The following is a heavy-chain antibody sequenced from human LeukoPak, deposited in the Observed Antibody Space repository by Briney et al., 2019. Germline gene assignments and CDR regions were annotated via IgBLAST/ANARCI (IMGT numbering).Heavy chain of an antibody. CDR1: GYTFTSYY. CDR2: INPSGGSI. CDR3: ARDFLAGAAARFDP. J-gene: IGHJ5*02. Sequence: ASVKVSCKASGYTFTSYYIHWVRQAPGQGLEWMGIINPSGGSITYAQKFQGRVTMTRDTSTSTIYMELSSLTSEDTAVYYCARDFLAGAAARFDPWGQGTLVTVSS. D-gene: IGHD4-17*01. V-gene: IGHV1-46*01.